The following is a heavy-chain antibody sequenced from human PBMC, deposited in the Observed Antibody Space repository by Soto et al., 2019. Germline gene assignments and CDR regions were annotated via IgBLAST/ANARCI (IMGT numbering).Heavy chain of an antibody. CDR3: ATSYRSGSAHFDY. CDR2: IIPILRMA. CDR1: GGTFTSYT. D-gene: IGHD3-10*01. Sequence: QVQLVQSGAEVKMPGSSVKVSCTASGGTFTSYTFSWVRQVPGQGLEWMGRIIPILRMADFAQKFQGRVTINADESTSTVYMQLSSLRSEDTAVYYCATSYRSGSAHFDYWGQGTLVTVS. V-gene: IGHV1-69*02. J-gene: IGHJ4*02.